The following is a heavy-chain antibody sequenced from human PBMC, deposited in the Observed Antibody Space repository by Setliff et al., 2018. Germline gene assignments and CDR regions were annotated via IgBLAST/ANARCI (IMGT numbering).Heavy chain of an antibody. CDR1: GFTFKTYE. CDR2: THTDGITI. Sequence: PGGSLRLSCEASGFTFKTYEMIWVRQAPGKGLERVSKTHTDGITIYSDSVRGRFTIFRDSAKNSLHLQMTSLSAEDTAVYYCSKELDYIDRSGFQGGYWGQGTLVTVSS. J-gene: IGHJ4*02. CDR3: SKELDYIDRSGFQGGY. V-gene: IGHV3-48*03. D-gene: IGHD3-22*01.